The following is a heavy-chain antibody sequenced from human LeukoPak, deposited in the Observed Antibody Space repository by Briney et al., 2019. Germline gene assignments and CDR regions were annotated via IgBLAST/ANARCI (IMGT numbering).Heavy chain of an antibody. CDR3: ARVSGPGMNEYFHL. CDR1: GFTFSGAW. Sequence: PGGSLRLSCAASGFTFSGAWLHWVRQAPGKGVVWVSRINNDGTTTKYADSVKGRFTISRDNAKNTLYLQMNSLRAEDTAVYYCARVSGPGMNEYFHLWGQGTLVTVSS. D-gene: IGHD3-10*01. V-gene: IGHV3-74*01. J-gene: IGHJ1*01. CDR2: INNDGTTT.